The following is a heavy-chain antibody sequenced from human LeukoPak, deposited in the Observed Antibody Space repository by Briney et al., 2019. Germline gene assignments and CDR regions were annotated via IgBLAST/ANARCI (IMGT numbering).Heavy chain of an antibody. Sequence: SETLSLTCTVSGGSISSNSYYWGWIRQPPGKGLEWIGSIYYTGSTYYNPSLKSRVTISVGTSKSQFSLKLSSVTAADTAVYYCARTSLWFGDLSTVDYWGQGTLVTVSS. CDR1: GGSISSNSYY. CDR3: ARTSLWFGDLSTVDY. J-gene: IGHJ4*02. D-gene: IGHD3-10*01. V-gene: IGHV4-39*01. CDR2: IYYTGST.